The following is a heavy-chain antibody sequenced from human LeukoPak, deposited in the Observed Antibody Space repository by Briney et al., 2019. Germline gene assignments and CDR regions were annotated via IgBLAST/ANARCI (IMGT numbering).Heavy chain of an antibody. D-gene: IGHD2-15*01. Sequence: ASVKVSCKASGYTFTSYYMHWVRQAPGQGLEWMGWINPNSGGTNYAQKFQGRVTMTRDTSISTAYMELSRLRSDDTAVYYCARERKYCSGGSCYSEFDYWGQGTLVTVSS. J-gene: IGHJ4*02. V-gene: IGHV1-2*02. CDR1: GYTFTSYY. CDR3: ARERKYCSGGSCYSEFDY. CDR2: INPNSGGT.